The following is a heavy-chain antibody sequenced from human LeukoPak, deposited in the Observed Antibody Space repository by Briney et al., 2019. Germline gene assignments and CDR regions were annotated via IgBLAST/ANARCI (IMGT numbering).Heavy chain of an antibody. CDR3: MRSDYRGLVDP. CDR1: GFTLRNYV. Sequence: GGSLRLSCAASGFTLRNYVMNWVRQAAGKGLEWVSPISGSGGSTYYADSVKGRFIISRDNSNNTVYLQMNRLRAEDTATYFCMRSDYRGLVDPWGQGTLVIVSS. V-gene: IGHV3-23*01. D-gene: IGHD4-17*01. J-gene: IGHJ5*02. CDR2: ISGSGGST.